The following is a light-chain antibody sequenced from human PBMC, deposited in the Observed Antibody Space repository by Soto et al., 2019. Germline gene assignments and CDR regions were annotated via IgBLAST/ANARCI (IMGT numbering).Light chain of an antibody. Sequence: EIVLTQSPGTLSLSPGERATLSCRASQTVSSSYLAWYQQKPGQGPRLLIYGASSRATGIPDRFSGSGSVTDSTLTSSRLEPEDFAVYYCQQYGSSPWTFGQGTKVEIK. J-gene: IGKJ1*01. CDR3: QQYGSSPWT. V-gene: IGKV3-20*01. CDR2: GAS. CDR1: QTVSSSY.